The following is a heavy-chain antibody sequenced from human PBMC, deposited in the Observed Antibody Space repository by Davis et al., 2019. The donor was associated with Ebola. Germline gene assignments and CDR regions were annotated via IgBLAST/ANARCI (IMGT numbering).Heavy chain of an antibody. Sequence: PSETLSLTCAVYGGSFSGHYWSWIRQPPGKGLEWIGESNHRGRTSYNPSLKSRATISVDTSKNQFSLKVNSMTAADTAVYYCARSATVTTTALEYWGQGLLVTVSP. V-gene: IGHV4-34*01. J-gene: IGHJ4*02. D-gene: IGHD4-17*01. CDR2: SNHRGRT. CDR3: ARSATVTTTALEY. CDR1: GGSFSGHY.